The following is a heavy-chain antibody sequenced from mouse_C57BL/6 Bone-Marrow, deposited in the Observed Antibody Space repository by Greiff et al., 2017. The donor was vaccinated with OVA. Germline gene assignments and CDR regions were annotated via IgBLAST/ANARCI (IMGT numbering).Heavy chain of an antibody. CDR3: ASGTRGVGFDY. D-gene: IGHD3-3*01. CDR2: ISSGSSTI. CDR1: GFTFSDYG. Sequence: EVHLVESGGGLVKPGGSLKLSCAASGFTFSDYGMHWVRQAPEKGLEWVAYISSGSSTIYYEDTVKGRFTISRDNAKNTLFLQMTSLRSEDTAMYYCASGTRGVGFDYWGQGTTLTVSS. J-gene: IGHJ2*01. V-gene: IGHV5-17*01.